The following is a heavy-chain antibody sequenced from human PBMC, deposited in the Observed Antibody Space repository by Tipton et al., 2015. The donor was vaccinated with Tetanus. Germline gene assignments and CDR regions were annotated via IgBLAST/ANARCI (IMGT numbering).Heavy chain of an antibody. V-gene: IGHV4-39*01. CDR3: ARRVMGSSVAGTDLDY. CDR1: GGSISSSSYY. J-gene: IGHJ4*02. Sequence: TLSLTCTVSGGSISSSSYYWGWIRQPPGKGLEWIGSIYYSGSTYYNPSLKSRVTISVDTSKNQFSLKLSSVTAADTAVYYCARRVMGSSVAGTDLDYWGQGTLVTVS. CDR2: IYYSGST. D-gene: IGHD6-19*01.